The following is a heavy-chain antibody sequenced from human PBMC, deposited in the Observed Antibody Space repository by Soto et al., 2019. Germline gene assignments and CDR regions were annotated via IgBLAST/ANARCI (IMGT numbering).Heavy chain of an antibody. D-gene: IGHD1-26*01. Sequence: ESGGGVVQPGRSLRLSCAASGFTFSSYGMHWVRQAPGKGLEWVAVIWYDGSNKYYADSVKGRFTISRDNSKNTLYLQMNSLRAEDTAVYYCARERELLPNYYYGMDVWGQGTTVTVSS. CDR2: IWYDGSNK. V-gene: IGHV3-33*01. CDR1: GFTFSSYG. J-gene: IGHJ6*02. CDR3: ARERELLPNYYYGMDV.